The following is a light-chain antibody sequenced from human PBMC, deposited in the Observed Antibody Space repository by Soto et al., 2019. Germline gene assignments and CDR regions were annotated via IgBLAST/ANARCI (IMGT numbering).Light chain of an antibody. Sequence: TQSPAALAVSPGEGATLSSRNSQSITNLLAWYQQRPGQSPRLLLYYASTRATGVPARFSGSGSGTEFTLAISSLQSEDFAVYYCQQRSNWPQITFGQGTRLEIK. CDR1: QSITNL. J-gene: IGKJ5*01. CDR2: YAS. V-gene: IGKV3-15*01. CDR3: QQRSNWPQIT.